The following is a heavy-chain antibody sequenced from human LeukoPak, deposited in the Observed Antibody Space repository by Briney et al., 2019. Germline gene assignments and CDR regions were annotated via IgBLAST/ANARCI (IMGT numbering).Heavy chain of an antibody. J-gene: IGHJ4*02. CDR2: IYYSGST. Sequence: SETLSLTCTVSGGSISSRSYYWGWIRQPPGKGLVWIGSIYYSGSTYYNPSLKSRVTISVDTSKNQFSLKLSSVTAADTAVYYCARRYYYDSSGYYYYFDYWGQGTLVTVSS. D-gene: IGHD3-22*01. V-gene: IGHV4-39*01. CDR3: ARRYYYDSSGYYYYFDY. CDR1: GGSISSRSYY.